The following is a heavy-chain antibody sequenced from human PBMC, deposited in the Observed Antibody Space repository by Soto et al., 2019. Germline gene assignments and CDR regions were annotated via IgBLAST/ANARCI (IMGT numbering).Heavy chain of an antibody. J-gene: IGHJ6*02. Sequence: SVKVSCKASGGTFSSYAISWVRQAPGQGLEWMGGIIPIFGTANYAQKFQGRVTITADKSTSTAYMELSSLRSEDTAVYYCARDRLNYDFWSGYGMDVWGQGTTVTVSS. CDR2: IIPIFGTA. V-gene: IGHV1-69*06. D-gene: IGHD3-3*01. CDR1: GGTFSSYA. CDR3: ARDRLNYDFWSGYGMDV.